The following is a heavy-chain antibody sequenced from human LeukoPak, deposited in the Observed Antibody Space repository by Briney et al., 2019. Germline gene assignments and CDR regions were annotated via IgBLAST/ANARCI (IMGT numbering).Heavy chain of an antibody. V-gene: IGHV1-24*01. CDR1: GYTLTELS. CDR2: FDPEDGET. J-gene: IGHJ3*02. D-gene: IGHD3-10*01. Sequence: GASVKVSCKVSGYTLTELSMHWVRQAPGKGLEWMGGFDPEDGETIYAQKFQGRVTMTEDTSTDTAYMVLSSLRSEDTAVYYCATSVTGPTMVRGAVDAFDIWGQGTMVTVSS. CDR3: ATSVTGPTMVRGAVDAFDI.